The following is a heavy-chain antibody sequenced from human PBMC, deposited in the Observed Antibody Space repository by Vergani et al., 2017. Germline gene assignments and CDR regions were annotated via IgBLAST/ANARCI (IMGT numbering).Heavy chain of an antibody. Sequence: QVQLVQSGAEVKKPGASVKVSCKASGYTFTSYDINWVRQATGQGLEWMGWMNPNSGNTGYAQKFQGRVTMTRNTSISTAYMELSSLRSEDTAVYYCARVSYDFWSGYYLFDPWGQGTLVTVSS. J-gene: IGHJ5*02. V-gene: IGHV1-8*01. D-gene: IGHD3-3*01. CDR2: MNPNSGNT. CDR1: GYTFTSYD. CDR3: ARVSYDFWSGYYLFDP.